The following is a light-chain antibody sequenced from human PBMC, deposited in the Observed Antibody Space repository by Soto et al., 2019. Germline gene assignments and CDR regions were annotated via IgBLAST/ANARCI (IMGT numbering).Light chain of an antibody. J-gene: IGLJ3*02. CDR1: GARYD. CDR2: GNT. Sequence: QAVVTQPPSVSGAPGQRVTISCIGARYDVHWYQHFPGTAPKLLIYGNTNRPSGVPDRFSGSKSGASASLAITGLQPEDEAVYYCQSYDSSLSGWVFGGGTKLTVL. CDR3: QSYDSSLSGWV. V-gene: IGLV1-40*03.